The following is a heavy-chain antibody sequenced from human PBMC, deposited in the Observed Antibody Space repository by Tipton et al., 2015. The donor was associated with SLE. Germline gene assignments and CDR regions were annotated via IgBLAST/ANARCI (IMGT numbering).Heavy chain of an antibody. J-gene: IGHJ6*02. CDR3: ARAAGSDYYGMDV. D-gene: IGHD6-19*01. Sequence: TLSLTCTVSGGSISSSSYYWDWIRQPSGKGLEWIGSIYYSGSTYYNPSLKSRVTLSVDTAKNQFSLKLSSVTAADTAVYYCARAAGSDYYGMDVWGQGTTVTVSS. V-gene: IGHV4-39*07. CDR1: GGSISSSSYY. CDR2: IYYSGST.